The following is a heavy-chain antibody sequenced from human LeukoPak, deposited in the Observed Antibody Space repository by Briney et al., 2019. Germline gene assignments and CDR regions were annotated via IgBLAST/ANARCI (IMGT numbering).Heavy chain of an antibody. CDR2: ISYDGSNK. V-gene: IGHV3-30*04. CDR3: ARDREMATISWFDP. CDR1: GFTFSSYA. J-gene: IGHJ5*02. Sequence: GGSLRLSCAASGFTFSSYAMHWVRQAPGKGLEWVAVISYDGSNKYYADSVKGRFTISRDNSKNTLYLQMNSLRAEDTAVYYCARDREMATISWFDPWGQGTLVTVSS. D-gene: IGHD5-24*01.